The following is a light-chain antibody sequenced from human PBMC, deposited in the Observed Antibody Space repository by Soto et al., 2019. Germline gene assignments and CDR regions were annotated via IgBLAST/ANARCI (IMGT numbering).Light chain of an antibody. V-gene: IGKV1-5*03. CDR1: QSISSW. Sequence: DIQMTQSPSTLSASVGDRVTISCRASQSISSWWAWYQQSPGRAPKLLIYKASRLESGVPSRFSGSGSGTECTLTISSLQPDDFATYYCQQYYSSPWTFGQGTKVEIK. J-gene: IGKJ1*01. CDR2: KAS. CDR3: QQYYSSPWT.